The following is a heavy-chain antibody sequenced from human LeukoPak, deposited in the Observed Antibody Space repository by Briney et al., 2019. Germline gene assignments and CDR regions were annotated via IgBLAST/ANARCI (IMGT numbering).Heavy chain of an antibody. V-gene: IGHV3-30*18. CDR1: GFTVSANY. CDR3: AKDLRGDSSGFYFGMDV. CDR2: TSYDGSNK. Sequence: GGSLRLSCAASGFTVSANYMSWVRLAPGKGLEWVAATSYDGSNKYYADSVRGRFTISRDNSKNTLYLQMISLRAEDTAVYYCAKDLRGDSSGFYFGMDVWGQGTTVTVSS. J-gene: IGHJ6*02. D-gene: IGHD3-22*01.